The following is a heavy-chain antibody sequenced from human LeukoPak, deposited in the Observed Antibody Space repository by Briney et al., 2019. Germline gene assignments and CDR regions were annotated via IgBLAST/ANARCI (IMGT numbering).Heavy chain of an antibody. V-gene: IGHV4-39*01. CDR3: ARHPYGDFHFDY. D-gene: IGHD4-17*01. CDR2: IYYSGST. CDR1: GGSIYTSSYY. J-gene: IGHJ4*02. Sequence: PSETLSLTCSVSGGSIYTSSYYWVWIRQPPGKGLEWIGSIYYSGSTYYNPSLKSRVTISVDTSKNQFSLKLSSVTAADTAVYYCARHPYGDFHFDYWGQGTLVTVSS.